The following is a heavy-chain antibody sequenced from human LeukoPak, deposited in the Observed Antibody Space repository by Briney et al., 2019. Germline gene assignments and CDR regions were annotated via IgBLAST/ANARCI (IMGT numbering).Heavy chain of an antibody. CDR3: ARKHRLRNWFDP. CDR2: IYYSGST. CDR1: GGSISSGDYY. V-gene: IGHV4-61*08. J-gene: IGHJ5*02. D-gene: IGHD2-8*01. Sequence: SETLSLTCTVSGGSISSGDYYWSWIRQPPGKGLEWIGYIYYSGSTNYNPSLKSRVTISVDTSKNQSSLKLSSVTAADTAVYYCARKHRLRNWFDPWGQGTLVTVSS.